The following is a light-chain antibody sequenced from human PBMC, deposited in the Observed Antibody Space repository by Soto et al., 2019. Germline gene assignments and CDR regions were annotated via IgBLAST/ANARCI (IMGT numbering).Light chain of an antibody. CDR1: ESISRH. Sequence: DIQMTQSPSSLSGSVGDRVTITCRASESISRHLNWYQQKPGKAPKLLIYAASSLQNGVPSRFRGGGSGTDFTLTISNLQPEEFATYYCQQTYTTLSITFGQGTRLDIK. CDR2: AAS. V-gene: IGKV1-39*01. CDR3: QQTYTTLSIT. J-gene: IGKJ5*01.